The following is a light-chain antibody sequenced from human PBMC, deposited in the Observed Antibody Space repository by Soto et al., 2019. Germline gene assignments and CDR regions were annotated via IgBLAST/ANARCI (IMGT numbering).Light chain of an antibody. J-gene: IGLJ1*01. Sequence: QSVLIQPASVSGSPGQSITVSCTGSRSDIGNYDYISWYQRHPGKAPKLIIYAVSRRPSGISNRFSGSKSGNTAFLPISGVQAEDEADYYCSSYTSTTTLVVFGSGTKLTVL. V-gene: IGLV2-14*01. CDR3: SSYTSTTTLVV. CDR2: AVS. CDR1: RSDIGNYDY.